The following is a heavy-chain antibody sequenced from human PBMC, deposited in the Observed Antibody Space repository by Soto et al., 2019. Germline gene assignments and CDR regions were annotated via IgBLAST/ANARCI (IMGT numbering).Heavy chain of an antibody. Sequence: QVQLQQWGAGLLKPSETLSLTCAVYGGSFSGYYWTWIRQPPGTGLEWIGAINHRGSTNYNPSLKSRVTISVDTSKNQFSLKLTSVTAADTAVYYCARDKITGLFDYWGQGTLVTVSS. D-gene: IGHD2-8*02. CDR3: ARDKITGLFDY. CDR2: INHRGST. V-gene: IGHV4-34*01. CDR1: GGSFSGYY. J-gene: IGHJ4*02.